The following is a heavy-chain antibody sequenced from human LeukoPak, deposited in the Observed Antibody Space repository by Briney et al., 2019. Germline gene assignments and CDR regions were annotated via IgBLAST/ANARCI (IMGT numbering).Heavy chain of an antibody. V-gene: IGHV3-21*01. CDR3: ARGLFWWDPEDAFDI. J-gene: IGHJ3*02. D-gene: IGHD2-8*02. CDR1: GFTFSSYS. CDR2: ISSSSSYI. Sequence: GGSLRLSCAASGFTFSSYSMNWVRQAPGKGLEWVSSISSSSSYIYYADSVKGRFTISRDNAKNSLYLQINSLRAEDTAVYYCARGLFWWDPEDAFDIWGQGTMVTVSS.